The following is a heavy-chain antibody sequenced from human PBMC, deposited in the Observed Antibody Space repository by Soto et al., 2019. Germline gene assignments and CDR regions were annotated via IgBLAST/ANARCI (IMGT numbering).Heavy chain of an antibody. CDR1: GFTFSSYG. V-gene: IGHV3-30*18. CDR2: ISYDGSNK. Sequence: PGGSLRLSCAASGFTFSSYGMHWVRQAPGKGLEWVAVISYDGSNKYYADSVKGRFTISRDNSKNTLYLQMNSLRAEDTAVYYCAKDRGWFGEFAFDYWGQGTLVTVSS. CDR3: AKDRGWFGEFAFDY. J-gene: IGHJ4*02. D-gene: IGHD3-10*01.